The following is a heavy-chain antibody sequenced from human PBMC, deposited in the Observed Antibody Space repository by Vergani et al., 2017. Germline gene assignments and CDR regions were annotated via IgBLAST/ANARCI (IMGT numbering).Heavy chain of an antibody. CDR2: INPSGGST. CDR1: GYTFTSYY. D-gene: IGHD4-11*01. CDR3: ARDDYSNPYYYYGMDV. Sequence: QVQLVQSGAEVKKPGASVKVSCKASGYTFTSYYMHWVRQAPGQGLEWMGIINPSGGSTSYAQKFQGRVTMTRDTSTSTVYMELSSLRSEDTAVYYCARDDYSNPYYYYGMDVWGQGTTVTVSS. V-gene: IGHV1-46*01. J-gene: IGHJ6*02.